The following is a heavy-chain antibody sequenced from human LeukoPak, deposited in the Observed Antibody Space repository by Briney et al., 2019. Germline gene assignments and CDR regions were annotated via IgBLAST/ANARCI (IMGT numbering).Heavy chain of an antibody. D-gene: IGHD3-3*01. CDR3: ARGSITIFGVVTGTNWFDP. CDR1: GGSFSGYY. J-gene: IGHJ5*02. CDR2: INHSGST. Sequence: SETLSLTCAVYGGSFSGYYWSWIRQPPGKGLEWIGEINHSGSTNYNPSLKSRVTISVDTSKNQFSLKLSSVTAADTAVYHCARGSITIFGVVTGTNWFDPWGQGTLVTVSS. V-gene: IGHV4-34*01.